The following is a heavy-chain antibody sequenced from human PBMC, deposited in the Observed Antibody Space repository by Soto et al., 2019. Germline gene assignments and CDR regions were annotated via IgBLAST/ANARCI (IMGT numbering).Heavy chain of an antibody. CDR1: GFTFSSYG. CDR2: IWYDGSNK. V-gene: IGHV3-33*01. J-gene: IGHJ4*02. D-gene: IGHD2-8*01. Sequence: QVQLVESGGGVVQPGRSLRLSCAASGFTFSSYGMHWVRQAPGKGLEWVAVIWYDGSNKYYADSVKGRFTISRDNSKNTLYLQMNSLRAEDTAVYYCARDEPGRLGTSDYWGQGTLVTVSS. CDR3: ARDEPGRLGTSDY.